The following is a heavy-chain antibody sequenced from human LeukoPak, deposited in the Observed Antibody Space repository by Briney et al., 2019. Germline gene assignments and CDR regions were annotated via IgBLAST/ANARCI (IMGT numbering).Heavy chain of an antibody. Sequence: GRSLRLSCAASGFTFDDYAMHWVRQAPGKGLEWVSGISWNSGSIGYADSVEGRFTISRDNAKNSLYLQMNSLRAEDTALYYCAKLMSGWSNLWDAFDIWGQGTMVTVSS. CDR1: GFTFDDYA. V-gene: IGHV3-9*01. D-gene: IGHD6-13*01. J-gene: IGHJ3*02. CDR3: AKLMSGWSNLWDAFDI. CDR2: ISWNSGSI.